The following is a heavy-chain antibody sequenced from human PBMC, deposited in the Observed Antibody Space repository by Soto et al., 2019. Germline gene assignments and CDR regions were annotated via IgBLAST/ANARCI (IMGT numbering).Heavy chain of an antibody. J-gene: IGHJ5*02. V-gene: IGHV4-4*02. CDR2: IFHDGTA. Sequence: SETLSLTCAVSGVSISSGNWWTWVRQTPQRGLEYIGEIFHDGTANYYPSLKSRLTLSLDTSKKLLSLELTSVTATDTAVYYCAIYQRGYSGGSQFDPWGQGTQVTVSS. CDR3: AIYQRGYSGGSQFDP. D-gene: IGHD5-12*01. CDR1: GVSISSGNW.